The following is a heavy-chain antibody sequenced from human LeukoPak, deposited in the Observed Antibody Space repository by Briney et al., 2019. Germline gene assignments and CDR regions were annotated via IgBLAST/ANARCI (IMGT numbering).Heavy chain of an antibody. CDR2: ISSSGSTI. CDR3: ARPMNEYDSSGFFHY. J-gene: IGHJ4*02. D-gene: IGHD3-22*01. V-gene: IGHV3-48*03. Sequence: PGGSLRLSCAASGFTFSSYEMNWVRQAPGKGLEWVSYISSSGSTIYYADSVKGRFTISRDSAKNSLYLQMNSLRVEDTAVYYCARPMNEYDSSGFFHYWGQGTLVTVSS. CDR1: GFTFSSYE.